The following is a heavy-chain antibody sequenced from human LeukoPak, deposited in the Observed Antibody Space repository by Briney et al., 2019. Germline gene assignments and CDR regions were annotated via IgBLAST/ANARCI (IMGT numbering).Heavy chain of an antibody. D-gene: IGHD2-2*01. CDR2: IIPIFGTA. Sequence: AWVKVSCKASGGSFSSYGISWVRQAPGQGLEWMGGIIPIFGTANYAQKFQGRVTITADESTSTAYMELSSLRSEDTAVYYCATPRYCSSTSCYAGGYYFDYWGQGTLVTVSS. CDR1: GGSFSSYG. CDR3: ATPRYCSSTSCYAGGYYFDY. J-gene: IGHJ4*02. V-gene: IGHV1-69*01.